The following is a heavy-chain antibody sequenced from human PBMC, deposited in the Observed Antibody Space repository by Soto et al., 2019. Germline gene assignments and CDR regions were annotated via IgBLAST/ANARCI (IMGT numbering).Heavy chain of an antibody. CDR1: GYTFTSYG. CDR2: ISAYNGNT. Sequence: ASVTVSCKASGYTFTSYGISWVRQAPGQGLEWMGWISAYNGNTNYAQELQGRVTMTTDTSTSTAYMELRSLRSDDTAVYYCARYAFGDYAIGYWGQGTLVTVSS. V-gene: IGHV1-18*01. CDR3: ARYAFGDYAIGY. D-gene: IGHD4-17*01. J-gene: IGHJ4*02.